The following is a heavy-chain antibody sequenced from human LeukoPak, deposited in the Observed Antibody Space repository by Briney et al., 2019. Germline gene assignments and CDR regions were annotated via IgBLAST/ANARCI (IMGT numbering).Heavy chain of an antibody. Sequence: PGGSLRLSCAASGFTFSSYGMHWVRQAPGKGLEGVAFIRYDGSNKYYADSVKGRFTISRDNAKNSLYLQMNSLRAEDTAVYYCARGISSSWYHLRVDDAFDIWGQGTMVTVSS. D-gene: IGHD6-13*01. CDR2: IRYDGSNK. V-gene: IGHV3-30*02. CDR3: ARGISSSWYHLRVDDAFDI. CDR1: GFTFSSYG. J-gene: IGHJ3*02.